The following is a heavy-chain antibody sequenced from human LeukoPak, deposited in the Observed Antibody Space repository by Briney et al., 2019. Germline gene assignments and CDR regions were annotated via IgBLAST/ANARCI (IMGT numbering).Heavy chain of an antibody. V-gene: IGHV4-39*01. Sequence: SETLSLTCTVSGDSISNYYWGWIRQPPGKGLEWIGSIYYSGSTYYNPSLKSRVTISVDTSKNQFSLKLSSVTAADTAVYYCARHEGFEYSSSPYDYWGQGTLVTVSS. CDR1: GDSISNYY. CDR3: ARHEGFEYSSSPYDY. D-gene: IGHD6-6*01. J-gene: IGHJ4*02. CDR2: IYYSGST.